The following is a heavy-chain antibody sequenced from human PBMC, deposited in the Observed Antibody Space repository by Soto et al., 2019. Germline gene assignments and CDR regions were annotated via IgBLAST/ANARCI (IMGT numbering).Heavy chain of an antibody. V-gene: IGHV1-3*01. CDR3: ARAGGYCSGGSRYQSWFDP. CDR2: INAGNGNT. CDR1: GYTFTSYA. D-gene: IGHD2-15*01. J-gene: IGHJ5*02. Sequence: QVQLVQSGAEVKKPGASVKVSCKASGYTFTSYAMHWVRQAPGQRLEWMGWINAGNGNTKYSQKFQGRVTITRDTTASTAYMELSSLRSEDTAVYYCARAGGYCSGGSRYQSWFDPWGQGTLVTVSS.